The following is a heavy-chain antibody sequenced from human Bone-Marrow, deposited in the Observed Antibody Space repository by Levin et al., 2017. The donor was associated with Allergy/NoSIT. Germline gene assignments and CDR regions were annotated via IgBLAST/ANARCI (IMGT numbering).Heavy chain of an antibody. Sequence: GESLKISCAASGFTLSDAWMHWVRQAPGKGLEWVGRIKRKADGGTTDYAAPVKGRFTISRDDSKNTMYLQMDSLTTEDSAVYYCFTDLGWGQGTLVTVSS. J-gene: IGHJ4*02. V-gene: IGHV3-15*01. CDR2: IKRKADGGTT. CDR1: GFTLSDAW. CDR3: FTDLG. D-gene: IGHD7-27*01.